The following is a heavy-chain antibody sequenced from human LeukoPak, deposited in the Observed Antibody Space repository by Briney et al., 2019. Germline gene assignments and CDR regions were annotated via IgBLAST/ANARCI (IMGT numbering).Heavy chain of an antibody. D-gene: IGHD5-18*01. CDR1: GGSISSSSFY. CDR3: ARTSGYSYISAFDY. Sequence: SETLSLTSTVSGGSISSSSFYWGWIRQPPGKGLEWIVSFSYSGSTYYNPSLMSQVTISFDTSKNQFALRLSSVTAAGTAVYYCARTSGYSYISAFDYWGQGTLVTVSS. V-gene: IGHV4-39*06. J-gene: IGHJ4*02. CDR2: FSYSGST.